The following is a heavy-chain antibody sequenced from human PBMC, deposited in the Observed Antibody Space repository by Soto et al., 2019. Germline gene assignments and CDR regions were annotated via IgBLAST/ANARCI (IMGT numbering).Heavy chain of an antibody. V-gene: IGHV1-69*12. CDR3: ASSVHDSIIYYGREL. CDR1: GGTFSSYA. Sequence: QVQLVQSGAEVKKPGSSMKVSCKASGGTFSSYAISWVRQAPGQGLAWMGGIIPIFGTANNAQKLQGRVTSTADETTSTAYIELRSLRSDNTAVYYCASSVHDSIIYYGRELGGKGATVTVSS. D-gene: IGHD3-3*01. J-gene: IGHJ6*04. CDR2: IIPIFGTA.